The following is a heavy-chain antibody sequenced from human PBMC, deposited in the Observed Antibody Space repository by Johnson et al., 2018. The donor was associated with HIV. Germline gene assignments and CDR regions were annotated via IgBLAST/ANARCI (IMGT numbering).Heavy chain of an antibody. J-gene: IGHJ3*02. CDR1: GLTFSSYA. D-gene: IGHD6-13*01. V-gene: IGHV3-30-3*01. CDR3: AKDQAIYSSRAVVAFDI. Sequence: QVQLVESGGGVVQPGRSLRLSCAASGLTFSSYAMHWVRQAPGKGLEWVADISYDGSNKYYADSVKGRFTISRDNSKNTLYLQMNSLRAEDTAVYYCAKDQAIYSSRAVVAFDIWGQGTMVTVSS. CDR2: ISYDGSNK.